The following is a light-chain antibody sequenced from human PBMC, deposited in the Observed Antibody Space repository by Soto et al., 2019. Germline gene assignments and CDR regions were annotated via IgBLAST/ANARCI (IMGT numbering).Light chain of an antibody. CDR2: DAS. V-gene: IGKV1-27*01. CDR3: QKHNSAPLF. Sequence: DIQMTQSPSTLSASVGDRVTITCRASQSMSTWLAWYQRKPGKAPKLLIYDASTLETGVPSRFSGSGFGTDFTLTISSLQPEDVATYYCQKHNSAPLFFGPGTKVDV. CDR1: QSMSTW. J-gene: IGKJ3*01.